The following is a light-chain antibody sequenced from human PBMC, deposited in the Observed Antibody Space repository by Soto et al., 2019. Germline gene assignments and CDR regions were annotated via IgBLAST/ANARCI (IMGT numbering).Light chain of an antibody. CDR3: LQANRVPLS. V-gene: IGKV1-12*01. Sequence: DIEMTQSPSSVPASLGDRVTITCGAGQGISTNLAWYQQKPGKAPKLLIYAASSLQSGVPPRFSGSGSGTDSTLTISSLQPEDFEIYYCLQANRVPLSFGQGTRLEIK. CDR2: AAS. CDR1: QGISTN. J-gene: IGKJ5*01.